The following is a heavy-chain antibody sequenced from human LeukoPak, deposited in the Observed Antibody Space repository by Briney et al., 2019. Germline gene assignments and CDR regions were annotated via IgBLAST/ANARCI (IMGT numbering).Heavy chain of an antibody. J-gene: IGHJ4*02. D-gene: IGHD3-9*01. Sequence: GGSLRLSCSASGFTFSTYWMHWVRQAPGKGLVWVARIRPEGTTTAYADSVKGRFTISRDNAKNTLFLQMNSLSAEDTAVYYCARDLDWILFDYWGQGTLVTVSS. V-gene: IGHV3-74*03. CDR1: GFTFSTYW. CDR2: IRPEGTTT. CDR3: ARDLDWILFDY.